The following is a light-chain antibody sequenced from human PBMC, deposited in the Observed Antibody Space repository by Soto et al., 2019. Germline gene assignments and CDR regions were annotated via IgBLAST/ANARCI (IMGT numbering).Light chain of an antibody. V-gene: IGLV2-23*02. Sequence: QSALTQPASVSGSPGQSITISCTGTSSDVGNYNLVSWYQHYPGKAPKLIIYEVTRRPSGMSNRLLGSKSGNTASLTISGLQAEDEAEYYCCSYVGSRTLIFGGGTKLTVL. CDR1: SSDVGNYNL. CDR2: EVT. CDR3: CSYVGSRTLI. J-gene: IGLJ2*01.